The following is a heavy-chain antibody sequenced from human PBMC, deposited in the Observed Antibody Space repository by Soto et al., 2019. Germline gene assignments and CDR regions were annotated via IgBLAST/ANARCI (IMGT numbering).Heavy chain of an antibody. CDR2: INPSGGST. Sequence: ASVKVSCKASGYTFTIYYMHWVRQAPGQGLEWMGIINPSGGSTSYAQKFQGRVTMTRDTSTSTVYMELSSLRSEDTAVYYCARDPAWYDFWSGYYSPFDYWGQGTLVTVSS. V-gene: IGHV1-46*03. J-gene: IGHJ4*02. D-gene: IGHD3-3*01. CDR1: GYTFTIYY. CDR3: ARDPAWYDFWSGYYSPFDY.